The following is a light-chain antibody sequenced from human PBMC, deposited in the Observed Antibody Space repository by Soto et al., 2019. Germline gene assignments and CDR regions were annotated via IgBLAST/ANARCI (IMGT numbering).Light chain of an antibody. CDR2: AAS. CDR1: QDISSY. J-gene: IGKJ1*01. CDR3: LQHNSYPRT. V-gene: IGKV1-9*01. Sequence: IQVTQSPSSLSASVGDRVTITCRASQDISSYLAWYQQKPGKAPTLLIYAASTLQSGVPSRFSGSGFGTDFTLTISSLQPEDFATYYCLQHNSYPRTFGQGTKVDIK.